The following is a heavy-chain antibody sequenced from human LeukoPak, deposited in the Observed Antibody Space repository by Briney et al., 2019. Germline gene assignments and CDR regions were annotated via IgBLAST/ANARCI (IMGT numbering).Heavy chain of an antibody. CDR1: GYTFTGYY. CDR2: INPNSGGT. Sequence: GASVKVSCKASGYTFTGYYMHWVRQAPGEGLEWMGWINPNSGGTNYAQKFQGRVTMTRDTSISTAYMELSRLRSDDTAVYYCARSPHAYCGGDCYTPFDYWGQGTLVTVSS. CDR3: ARSPHAYCGGDCYTPFDY. J-gene: IGHJ4*02. V-gene: IGHV1-2*02. D-gene: IGHD2-21*01.